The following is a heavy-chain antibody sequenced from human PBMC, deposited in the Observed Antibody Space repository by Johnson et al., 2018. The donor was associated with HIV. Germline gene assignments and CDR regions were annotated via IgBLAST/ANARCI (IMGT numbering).Heavy chain of an antibody. J-gene: IGHJ3*02. CDR2: IKGDGSAT. D-gene: IGHD1-14*01. Sequence: VQLVESGGGLVQPGGSLRLSCTASGFTFDDYAMHWVRQAPGKGLEWVSGIKGDGSATDYADSVKGRFTISRDNAKSSLYLHMNSLRAEDTALYYCAKGGLGLSGAFDIWGQGTVVTVSS. CDR3: AKGGLGLSGAFDI. CDR1: GFTFDDYA. V-gene: IGHV3-9*01.